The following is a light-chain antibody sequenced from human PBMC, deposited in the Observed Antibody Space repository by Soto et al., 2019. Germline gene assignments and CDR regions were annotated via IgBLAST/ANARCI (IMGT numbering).Light chain of an antibody. Sequence: QSVLTQPASVSGSPGQSITISCSGTSSDVVNYNFVSWYQQHPGKAPKLVIYEVSNRPSGVSSRFSGSKSGNTASLTISGLQVEDEAYYYCTSYSSTTRVTFGGGNKVTVL. J-gene: IGLJ2*01. CDR2: EVS. CDR3: TSYSSTTRVT. V-gene: IGLV2-14*01. CDR1: SSDVVNYNF.